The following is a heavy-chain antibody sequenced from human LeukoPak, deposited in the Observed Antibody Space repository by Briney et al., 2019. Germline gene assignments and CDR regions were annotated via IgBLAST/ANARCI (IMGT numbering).Heavy chain of an antibody. CDR3: ARERQNHSGNYFDC. D-gene: IGHD1-26*01. Sequence: GGSLRLSCAASGFTFSSYEMNWVRQAPGKGLEWVSYISSGSTIYDADSVKGRFTISRDNAKNSLYLQMNSLRADDTAVYYCARERQNHSGNYFDCWGQGTLVTVSS. CDR2: ISSGSTI. V-gene: IGHV3-48*03. CDR1: GFTFSSYE. J-gene: IGHJ4*02.